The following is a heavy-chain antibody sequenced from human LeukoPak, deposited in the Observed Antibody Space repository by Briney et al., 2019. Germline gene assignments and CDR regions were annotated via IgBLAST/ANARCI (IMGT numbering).Heavy chain of an antibody. J-gene: IGHJ4*02. Sequence: GGSLRLSCAASGFTFSIYAMHWVRQAPGKGLVWVSQIKSDGNITNYADSVKGRFTISRDNAKNTLFLQMNSLRAEDTAVYYCGRSGDFWSGSGVAYWGQGTLVTVSS. V-gene: IGHV3-74*01. CDR3: GRSGDFWSGSGVAY. CDR2: IKSDGNIT. D-gene: IGHD3-3*01. CDR1: GFTFSIYA.